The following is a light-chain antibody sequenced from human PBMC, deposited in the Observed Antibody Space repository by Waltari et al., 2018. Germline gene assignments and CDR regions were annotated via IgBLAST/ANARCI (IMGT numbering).Light chain of an antibody. CDR3: QSYDSANHWV. J-gene: IGLJ3*02. CDR1: SGSIASNY. Sequence: NFLLTQPHSVSESPGKTVTISCTRSSGSIASNYVQWYQQRPGSAPFTVIYDDNRRPSGVPGRFSASIDSSSNVASLFISGLETEDEADYYCQSYDSANHWVFGGGTKVTVL. CDR2: DDN. V-gene: IGLV6-57*03.